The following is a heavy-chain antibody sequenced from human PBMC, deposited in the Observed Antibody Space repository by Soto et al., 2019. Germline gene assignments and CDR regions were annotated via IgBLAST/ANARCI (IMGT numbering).Heavy chain of an antibody. J-gene: IGHJ6*02. CDR1: GFTFSSYG. CDR2: ISYDGSNK. D-gene: IGHD2-21*02. CDR3: AKDCGGDFLSCMDV. V-gene: IGHV3-30*18. Sequence: AGGSLRLSCAASGFTFSSYGMHWVRQAPGKGLEWVAVISYDGSNKYYADSVKGRFTISRDNSKNTLYLQMNSLRAEDTAVYYCAKDCGGDFLSCMDVWGQGTTVTVSS.